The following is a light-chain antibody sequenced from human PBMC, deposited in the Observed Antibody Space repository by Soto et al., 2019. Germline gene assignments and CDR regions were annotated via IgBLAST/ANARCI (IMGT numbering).Light chain of an antibody. Sequence: QSVLTQPPSVSGAPGQSITISCTGTSSNVGYYNYVSCYQQHPGKAPKLMIYGVSNRPSGVSNRFSGSKSGNTASLPISGLQAEDEADYYCSSYTTSSALVFGGGTKLTVL. CDR1: SSNVGYYNY. V-gene: IGLV2-14*01. CDR2: GVS. CDR3: SSYTTSSALV. J-gene: IGLJ2*01.